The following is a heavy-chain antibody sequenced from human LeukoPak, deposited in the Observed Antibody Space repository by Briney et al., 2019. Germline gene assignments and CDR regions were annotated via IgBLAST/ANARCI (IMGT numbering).Heavy chain of an antibody. CDR1: GGSISSYY. CDR3: ARDNTVVVPAAILREGYYYYYGMDV. Sequence: KSSETLSLTCTVSGGSISSYYWSWIRQPPGKGLEWIGYIYYSGSTNYNPSLKSRVTISVDTSKNQFSLKLSSVTAADTAVYYCARDNTVVVPAAILREGYYYYYGMDVWGQGTTVTVSS. D-gene: IGHD2-2*01. J-gene: IGHJ6*02. CDR2: IYYSGST. V-gene: IGHV4-59*01.